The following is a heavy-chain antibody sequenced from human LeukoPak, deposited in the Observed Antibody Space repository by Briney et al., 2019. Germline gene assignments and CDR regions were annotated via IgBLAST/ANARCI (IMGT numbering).Heavy chain of an antibody. V-gene: IGHV4-31*03. D-gene: IGHD1-1*01. CDR2: IYYSGST. J-gene: IGHJ4*02. Sequence: SETLSLTCTVSGGSISSGGYYWSWIRQHPGKGLEWIGYIYYSGSTYYTPSLKSRVTISADTSKNQFSLRLSSVTAADTAVYYCASLIATGTTKGYFDFWGQGTLVTVSS. CDR3: ASLIATGTTKGYFDF. CDR1: GGSISSGGYY.